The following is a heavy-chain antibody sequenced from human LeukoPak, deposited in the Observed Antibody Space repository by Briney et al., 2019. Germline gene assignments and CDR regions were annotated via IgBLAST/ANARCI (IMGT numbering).Heavy chain of an antibody. V-gene: IGHV1-18*01. CDR3: ARDAMTSVTTSPYYFDY. J-gene: IGHJ4*02. CDR2: ISAYNGNT. CDR1: GYTFTSYG. D-gene: IGHD4-17*01. Sequence: RASVKVSCKASGYTFTSYGISWVRQAPGQGLEWMGWISAYNGNTNYAQKLQGRVTMTTDTSTSTAYMELSSLRSGDTAVFYCARDAMTSVTTSPYYFDYWGQGTLVTVSS.